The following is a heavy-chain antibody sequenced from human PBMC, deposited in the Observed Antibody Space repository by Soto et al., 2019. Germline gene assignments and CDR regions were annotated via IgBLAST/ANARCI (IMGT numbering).Heavy chain of an antibody. CDR1: GFTFSSYA. CDR3: AKDPRHFDWSVNYYYYMDV. J-gene: IGHJ6*03. D-gene: IGHD3-9*01. Sequence: GGSLRLSCAASGFTFSSYAMSWVRQAPGKGLEWVSLISGGGGTTYYADSVKGRFTISRDNSKNTLFLQMNSLRAEDTAVYYCAKDPRHFDWSVNYYYYMDVWGKGTTVTVSS. V-gene: IGHV3-23*01. CDR2: ISGGGGTT.